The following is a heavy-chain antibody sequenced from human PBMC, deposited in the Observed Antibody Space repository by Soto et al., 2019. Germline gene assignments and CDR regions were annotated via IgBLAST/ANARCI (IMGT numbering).Heavy chain of an antibody. V-gene: IGHV3-30-3*01. J-gene: IGHJ4*02. CDR2: ISYDGSNK. CDR1: GFTFSSYA. Sequence: PGGSLRLSCAASGFTFSSYAMHWVRQAPGKGLEWVAVISYDGSNKYYADSVKGRFTISRDNSKNTLYLQMNSLRAEDTAVYYCARTPRGGDGYNSIRIIGYFDYWGQGSLVTVSS. D-gene: IGHD5-12*01. CDR3: ARTPRGGDGYNSIRIIGYFDY.